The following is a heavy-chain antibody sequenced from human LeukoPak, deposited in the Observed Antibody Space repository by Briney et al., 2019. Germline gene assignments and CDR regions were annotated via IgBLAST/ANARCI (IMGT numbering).Heavy chain of an antibody. Sequence: SETLSLTCTVSGGSISSYYWSWIRQPPGKGLEWIGYIYYSGSTNYNPSLKSRVTISVDTSKNQFSLKLSSVTAADTAVYYCAREPPPDFDYWGRGTLVTVSS. CDR1: GGSISSYY. V-gene: IGHV4-59*12. CDR2: IYYSGST. J-gene: IGHJ4*02. CDR3: AREPPPDFDY.